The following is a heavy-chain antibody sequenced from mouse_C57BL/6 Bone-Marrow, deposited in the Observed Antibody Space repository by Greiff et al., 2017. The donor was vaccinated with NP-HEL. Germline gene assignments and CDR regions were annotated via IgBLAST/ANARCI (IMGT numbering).Heavy chain of an antibody. D-gene: IGHD1-1*01. CDR3: ARRKRNYGSSYNFDY. J-gene: IGHJ2*01. V-gene: IGHV5-6*01. CDR1: GFTFSSYG. Sequence: EVQLQQSGGDLVKPGGSLKLSCAASGFTFSSYGMSWVRQTPDKRLEWVATISSGGSYTYYPDSVKGRFTISRDNAKNTLYLQMSSLKSEDTAMYYCARRKRNYGSSYNFDYWGQGTTLTVSS. CDR2: ISSGGSYT.